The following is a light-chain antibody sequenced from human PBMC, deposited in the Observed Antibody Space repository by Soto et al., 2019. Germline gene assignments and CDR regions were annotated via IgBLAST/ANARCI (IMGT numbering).Light chain of an antibody. CDR2: GNS. J-gene: IGLJ1*01. V-gene: IGLV1-40*01. Sequence: QLVLTQPPSVSGAPGQRVTISCTGSSSNIGAGYDVHWYQQLPGTAPKLLIYGNSNRPSGVPDRFSGSKSGTSASLAITGLQAEDEADYYCQSYDSSLSGCKVFGTGTKVTVL. CDR1: SSNIGAGYD. CDR3: QSYDSSLSGCKV.